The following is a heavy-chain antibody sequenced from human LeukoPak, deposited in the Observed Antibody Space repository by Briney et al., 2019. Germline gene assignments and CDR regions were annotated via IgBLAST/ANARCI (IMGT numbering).Heavy chain of an antibody. CDR1: GFTFSSYA. CDR2: ISYDGSNK. J-gene: IGHJ4*02. V-gene: IGHV3-30-3*01. D-gene: IGHD6-19*01. Sequence: GGSPRLSCAASGFTFSSYAMSWVRQAPGKGLEWVAVISYDGSNKYYADSVKGRFTISRDNSKSTLYLQMNSLRAEDTAVYYCARSIAVAGTIDYWGQGTLVTVSS. CDR3: ARSIAVAGTIDY.